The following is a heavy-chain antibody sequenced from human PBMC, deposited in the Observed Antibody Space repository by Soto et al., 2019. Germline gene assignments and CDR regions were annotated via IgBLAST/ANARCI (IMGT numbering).Heavy chain of an antibody. CDR2: MSYSGT. CDR1: GASISTDDSY. J-gene: IGHJ5*02. CDR3: ARIGTLFGIVTNNWFDP. V-gene: IGHV4-30-4*01. D-gene: IGHD3-3*01. Sequence: SSETLSLTCTVSGASISTDDSYWSWIRQPPGKGLEWIGYMSYSGTYYNPSLKSRLTTSLGRSKNQISLYLNSVTAADTAVYYCARIGTLFGIVTNNWFDPWGQGTLVTVSS.